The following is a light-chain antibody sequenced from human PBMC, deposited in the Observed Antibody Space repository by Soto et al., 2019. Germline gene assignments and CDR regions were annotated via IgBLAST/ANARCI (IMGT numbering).Light chain of an antibody. V-gene: IGKV1-5*03. CDR2: KAS. CDR1: QSIGSW. Sequence: PSTLSASVGDRVTITCRASQSIGSWLAWYQQKPGKAPKLLIYKASSLESGVPSRFSGSGSGTEFTLTISSLQPDDFATYYCQQYNSYSETFGQGTKVDIK. J-gene: IGKJ1*01. CDR3: QQYNSYSET.